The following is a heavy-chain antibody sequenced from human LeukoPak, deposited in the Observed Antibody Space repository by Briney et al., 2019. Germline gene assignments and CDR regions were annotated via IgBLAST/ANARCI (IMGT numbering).Heavy chain of an antibody. J-gene: IGHJ4*02. CDR2: INHSGST. Sequence: PSETLSLTCAVYGGSFSGYYWSWIRQPPGKGLEWIGEINHSGSTNYNPSLESRVTISVDTSKNQFSLKLSSVTAADTAVYYCARGYGGFWDYWGQGTLVTVSS. V-gene: IGHV4-34*01. CDR3: ARGYGGFWDY. D-gene: IGHD4/OR15-4a*01. CDR1: GGSFSGYY.